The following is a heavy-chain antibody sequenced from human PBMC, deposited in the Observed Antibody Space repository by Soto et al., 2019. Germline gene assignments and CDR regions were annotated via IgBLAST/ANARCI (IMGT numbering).Heavy chain of an antibody. V-gene: IGHV3-9*01. Sequence: EVQLEESGGALVQPGRSLRLSCAASGFTFDDYAMYGVRQVLGKGLEWVSSISWNSGNIDYADSVKGRFTTSRDNAENSLYLQMNSLRPEDTALYYCVRSKGGYSYGTPFDYWGQGTLVTVSS. D-gene: IGHD5-18*01. J-gene: IGHJ4*02. CDR1: GFTFDDYA. CDR3: VRSKGGYSYGTPFDY. CDR2: ISWNSGNI.